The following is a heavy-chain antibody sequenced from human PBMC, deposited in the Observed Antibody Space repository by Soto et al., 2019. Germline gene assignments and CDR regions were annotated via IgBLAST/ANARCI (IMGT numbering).Heavy chain of an antibody. CDR3: AREGSYSAYNFAHGIQLWSLDF. Sequence: SETLCLTCCVSGGSVSSGGYCWSLVRQTAGKGLEWIGRIFSSGSTSFNPSLESRVAMSVDTSKNHFSLNLSSVTAADMAVYYCAREGSYSAYNFAHGIQLWSLDFWGQGAPVTGSS. CDR1: GGSVSSGGYC. CDR2: IFSSGST. J-gene: IGHJ4*02. D-gene: IGHD5-12*01. V-gene: IGHV4-61*03.